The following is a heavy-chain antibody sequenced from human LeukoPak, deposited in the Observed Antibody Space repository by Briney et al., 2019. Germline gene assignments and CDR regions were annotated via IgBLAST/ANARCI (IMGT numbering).Heavy chain of an antibody. CDR2: IYHSGST. CDR1: GGSISRSNW. CDR3: ARGGDSSGYEGRFDP. D-gene: IGHD3-22*01. J-gene: IGHJ5*02. Sequence: SGTLSLTCAVSGGSISRSNWWSWVRQPPGKGLEWIGEIYHSGSTNYNPSLKSRVTISVDKSKNQFSLKLSSVTAADTAVYYCARGGDSSGYEGRFDPWGQGTLVTVSS. V-gene: IGHV4-4*02.